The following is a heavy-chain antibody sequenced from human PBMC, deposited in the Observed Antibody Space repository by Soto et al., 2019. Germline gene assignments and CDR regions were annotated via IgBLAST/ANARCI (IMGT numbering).Heavy chain of an antibody. CDR2: ISAYNGNT. D-gene: IGHD3-22*01. CDR3: ARDYYDSSGYYRVRFGFDY. CDR1: GYTFTSYG. Sequence: ASVKVSCKASGYTFTSYGISWVRQAPGQGLEWMGWISAYNGNTNYAQKLQGRVTMTTDTSTSTAYMELRSLRSDDTAVYYCARDYYDSSGYYRVRFGFDYWGQGTLVTVSS. V-gene: IGHV1-18*01. J-gene: IGHJ4*02.